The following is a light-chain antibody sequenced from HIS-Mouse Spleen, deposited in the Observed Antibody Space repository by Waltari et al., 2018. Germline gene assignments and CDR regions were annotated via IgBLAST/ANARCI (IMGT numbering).Light chain of an antibody. CDR1: ALPKKS. CDR2: EDS. Sequence: SYELTQPPSVSVSPGQTARITCPGDALPKKSAYLYQQKSGQAPVLGIYEDSKRPSGIPERFSGSSSGTMATLTISGAQVEDEADYYCYSTDSSGNHRVFGGGTKLTVL. J-gene: IGLJ2*01. V-gene: IGLV3-10*01. CDR3: YSTDSSGNHRV.